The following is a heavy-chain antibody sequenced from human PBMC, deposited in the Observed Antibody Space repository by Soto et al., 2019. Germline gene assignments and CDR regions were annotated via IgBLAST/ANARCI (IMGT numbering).Heavy chain of an antibody. V-gene: IGHV1-2*02. CDR2: IGPETGAT. D-gene: IGHD1-26*01. Sequence: ASVKVSCKASGYTFTGHYIHWVRQAPEQGPEWMGEIGPETGATRYAQKFQGRVTMTRDMSITTVYMELNNLSTDDTAVYYCGRGRSGQIVVFYWGQGTPVTVLL. J-gene: IGHJ4*02. CDR1: GYTFTGHY. CDR3: GRGRSGQIVVFY.